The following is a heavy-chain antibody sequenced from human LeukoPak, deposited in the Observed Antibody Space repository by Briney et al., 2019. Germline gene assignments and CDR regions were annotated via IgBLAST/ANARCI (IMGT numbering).Heavy chain of an antibody. J-gene: IGHJ4*02. CDR1: GGTFSNYV. CDR2: IIPLFGSA. V-gene: IGHV1-69*13. CDR3: TRVSGCSGTSCPSGFVDS. D-gene: IGHD2-2*01. Sequence: SVKVSCKASGGTFSNYVVGWVRQAPGQGLEWMGGIIPLFGSAKYAQKFQGRVTIVADESTSTAYMELSSLRSDDTAVYYCTRVSGCSGTSCPSGFVDSWGQGTLVTVSS.